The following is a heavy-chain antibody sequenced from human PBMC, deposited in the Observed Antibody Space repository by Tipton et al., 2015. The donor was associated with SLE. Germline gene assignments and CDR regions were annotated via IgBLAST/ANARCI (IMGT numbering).Heavy chain of an antibody. CDR3: ARGWFGSSPGFDS. D-gene: IGHD6-6*01. CDR1: GGSITSGYYF. V-gene: IGHV4-61*09. CDR2: IYTAGST. J-gene: IGHJ4*02. Sequence: TLSLTCSVSGGSITSGYYFWSWIRQPAGKGLEWIGHIYTAGSTDYNPSLQSRVTISLDTSKNQVSLRLNSVTATDTAVYYCARGWFGSSPGFDSWGQGTLVTVSS.